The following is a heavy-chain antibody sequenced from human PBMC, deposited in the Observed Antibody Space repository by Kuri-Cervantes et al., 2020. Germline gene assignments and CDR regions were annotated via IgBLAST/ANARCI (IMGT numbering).Heavy chain of an antibody. CDR3: ARGGSFYSHFDS. D-gene: IGHD2/OR15-2a*01. CDR1: GGSFSSNV. V-gene: IGHV1-69*13. CDR2: ILPSLNTA. J-gene: IGHJ4*02. Sequence: SVKVSCKPSGGSFSSNVFNWVRQAPGQGLEWMGVILPSLNTANYAQRFKGRVTITADEFTTTVYMEVSGLTSDDTAVYYCARGGSFYSHFDSWGQGTLVTVSS.